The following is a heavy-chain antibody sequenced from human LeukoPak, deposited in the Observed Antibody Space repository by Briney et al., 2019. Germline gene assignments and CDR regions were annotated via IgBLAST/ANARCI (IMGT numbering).Heavy chain of an antibody. D-gene: IGHD4-11*01. Sequence: GGSLRLSCAASGFTFSDHYMSWIRQAPGKGLEWLSYISSSGTTIYYTDSVKGRFTISRDNAKNSLYLQMNSLRAEDTAVYYCARGIRQYTKSYFDYWGQGTLVTVSS. V-gene: IGHV3-11*01. J-gene: IGHJ4*02. CDR3: ARGIRQYTKSYFDY. CDR2: ISSSGTTI. CDR1: GFTFSDHY.